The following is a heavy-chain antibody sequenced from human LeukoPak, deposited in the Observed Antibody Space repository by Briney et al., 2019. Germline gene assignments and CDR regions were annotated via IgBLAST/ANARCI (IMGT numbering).Heavy chain of an antibody. V-gene: IGHV3-23*01. CDR3: VKDLGRYRNNCFDY. CDR2: ISGSGGGT. D-gene: IGHD1-26*01. J-gene: IGHJ4*02. Sequence: GGSLRLSCAASGFTFSSYAMSWVRQAPEKGLEWVSTISGSGGGTYYADSVKGRFTISRDDSKNTLYLQMNSLRAEDMAVYYRVKDLGRYRNNCFDYWGQGTLVTASS. CDR1: GFTFSSYA.